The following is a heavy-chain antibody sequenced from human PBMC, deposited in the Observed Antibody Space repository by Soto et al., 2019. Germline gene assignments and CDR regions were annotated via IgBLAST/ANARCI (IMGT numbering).Heavy chain of an antibody. CDR2: IKQDGSEK. J-gene: IGHJ4*02. D-gene: IGHD5-18*01. CDR1: GFTFSSYW. V-gene: IGHV3-7*03. CDR3: ARGPSNVDTDY. Sequence: EVQLVESGGGLVQPGGSLRLSCAASGFTFSSYWMSCVRQAPGKGLEWVANIKQDGSEKYYVDSVKGRFTISRDNAKNSLYLQMNSLRAEDTAVYYCARGPSNVDTDYWGQGTLVTVSS.